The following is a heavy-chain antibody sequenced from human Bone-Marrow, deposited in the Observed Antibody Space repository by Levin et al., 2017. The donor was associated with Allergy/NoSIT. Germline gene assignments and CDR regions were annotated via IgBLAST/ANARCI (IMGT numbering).Heavy chain of an antibody. CDR2: IFYSGTT. Sequence: PSETLSLTCTVSGGSLSRYYWSWIRQPPGKGLEWIGYIFYSGTTNYNPSLKSRVTLSVDTSTNQLSLRLTSVTAADTAIYYCARHSSGNYDPLKYFFDYWGQGMLVSVSS. CDR3: ARHSSGNYDPLKYFFDY. V-gene: IGHV4-59*08. D-gene: IGHD3-22*01. J-gene: IGHJ4*02. CDR1: GGSLSRYY.